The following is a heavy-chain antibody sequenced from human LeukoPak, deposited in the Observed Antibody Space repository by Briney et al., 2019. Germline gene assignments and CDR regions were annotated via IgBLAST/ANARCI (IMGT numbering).Heavy chain of an antibody. D-gene: IGHD4-17*01. CDR1: GYTFTSYG. CDR3: ARDRYGDGVDY. Sequence: EASVKVSCKASGYTFTSYGISWVRQDPGQGLEWMGWISAYNGNTNYAQKLQGRVTMTTDTSTSTADMELRSLRSDDTAVYYCARDRYGDGVDYWGQGTLVTVSS. CDR2: ISAYNGNT. V-gene: IGHV1-18*04. J-gene: IGHJ4*02.